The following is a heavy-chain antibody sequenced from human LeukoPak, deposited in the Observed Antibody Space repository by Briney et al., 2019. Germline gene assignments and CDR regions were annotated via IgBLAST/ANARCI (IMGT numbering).Heavy chain of an antibody. J-gene: IGHJ4*02. CDR3: AKYYGSGSYSDYFDY. V-gene: IGHV3-21*01. CDR2: ISGNSVYI. Sequence: GGSLRLSCAVSGFTFSSQSINWVRQAPGRGLEWVSSISGNSVYIYYLDSVRGRFTISRDNAKNSLYLQMNSLRVEDTAVYYCAKYYGSGSYSDYFDYWGQGTLVTVSS. D-gene: IGHD3-10*01. CDR1: GFTFSSQS.